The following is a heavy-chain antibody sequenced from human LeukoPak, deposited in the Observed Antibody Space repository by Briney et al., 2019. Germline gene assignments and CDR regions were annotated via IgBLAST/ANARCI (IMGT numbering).Heavy chain of an antibody. Sequence: GGSLRLSCAASGFTFTNYAMTWVRQAPGKGLEWVSSISGSGNTYYADSAKGRLTISRDNSKNTLSLQMNSLRAEDTAVYYCAKGGTGSGYSRIDSWGQGTLVTVSS. J-gene: IGHJ4*02. CDR1: GFTFTNYA. D-gene: IGHD3-22*01. CDR3: AKGGTGSGYSRIDS. CDR2: ISGSGNT. V-gene: IGHV3-23*01.